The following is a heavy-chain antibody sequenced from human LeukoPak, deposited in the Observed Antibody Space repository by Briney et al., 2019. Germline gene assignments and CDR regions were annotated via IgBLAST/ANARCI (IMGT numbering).Heavy chain of an antibody. Sequence: SETLSLTCAVYGGSFSGYYWSWIRQPPGKGLEWIGEINHSGSTNYNPSLKSRVTVSVDTSKNQFSLKLSSVTAADTAVYYCARVRGYYGSGSYLNPLDYWGQGTLVTVSS. V-gene: IGHV4-34*01. D-gene: IGHD3-10*01. CDR3: ARVRGYYGSGSYLNPLDY. J-gene: IGHJ4*02. CDR2: INHSGST. CDR1: GGSFSGYY.